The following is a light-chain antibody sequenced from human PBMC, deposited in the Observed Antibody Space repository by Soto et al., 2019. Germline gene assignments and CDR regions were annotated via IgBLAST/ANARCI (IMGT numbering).Light chain of an antibody. CDR3: QQRSNWPRT. Sequence: DIVLTQSPATLSLSPGERATLSCRASQSVSSYLAWYQQKPGQAPRLLIYDTSDRATGIPARFSGSGSGTDFTLTINSLEPEDFAVYYCQQRSNWPRTFGQGTNLEIK. CDR2: DTS. CDR1: QSVSSY. J-gene: IGKJ2*02. V-gene: IGKV3-11*01.